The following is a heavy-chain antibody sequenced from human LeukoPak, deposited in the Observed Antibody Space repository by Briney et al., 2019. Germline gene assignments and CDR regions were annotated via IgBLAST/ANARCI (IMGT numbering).Heavy chain of an antibody. CDR1: GFSFNDYD. Sequence: GGSLRLSCAGSGFSFNDYDMNWVRQAPGKGLEWVSAISGSGGSTYYADSVKGRFTISRDNSKNTLYLQMNSLRAEDTAVYYCAKEASGWSRYYFDYWGQGTLVTVSS. D-gene: IGHD6-19*01. CDR3: AKEASGWSRYYFDY. CDR2: ISGSGGST. J-gene: IGHJ4*02. V-gene: IGHV3-23*01.